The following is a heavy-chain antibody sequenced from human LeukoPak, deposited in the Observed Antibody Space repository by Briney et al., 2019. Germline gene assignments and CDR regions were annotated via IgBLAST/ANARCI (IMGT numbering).Heavy chain of an antibody. Sequence: GASVKVSCKASGYTFTGYYMHWVRQAPGQGLEWMGWINPNSGGTNYAQKLQGRVTMTRDTSISTAYMELSRLRSDDTAVYYCARGWGYCSSTSCDYYFDYWGQGTLVTVSS. J-gene: IGHJ4*02. V-gene: IGHV1-2*02. CDR2: INPNSGGT. CDR1: GYTFTGYY. CDR3: ARGWGYCSSTSCDYYFDY. D-gene: IGHD2-2*01.